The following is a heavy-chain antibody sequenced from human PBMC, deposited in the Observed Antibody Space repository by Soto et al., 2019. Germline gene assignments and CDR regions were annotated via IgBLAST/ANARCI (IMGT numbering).Heavy chain of an antibody. Sequence: QVQLVQSGAEVKKPGASVKVSCKASGYTFTSYYMHWVRLAPGQGLEWMGIINPDGGGTSYAQQFQGRVIMTRDTSTSTVYMEMSSLRSEGTAVYYCAVGGNYLSIEVWGPGTAVTVSS. CDR3: AVGGNYLSIEV. V-gene: IGHV1-46*01. CDR1: GYTFTSYY. D-gene: IGHD4-4*01. CDR2: INPDGGGT. J-gene: IGHJ6*02.